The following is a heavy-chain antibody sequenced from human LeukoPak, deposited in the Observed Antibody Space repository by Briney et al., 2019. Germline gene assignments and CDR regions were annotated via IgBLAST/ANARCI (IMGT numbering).Heavy chain of an antibody. CDR3: ASQKSGDPLFDH. D-gene: IGHD2-21*02. J-gene: IGHJ4*02. CDR2: ISWDGDST. Sequence: GGSLRLSCAASGLIFDDNATNWVRQAPGKGLEWVSLISWDGDSTYYADSVRGRFTISRDNSKKSLYLQMNSLRAEDSALYYCASQKSGDPLFDHWGQGTLVTVSS. V-gene: IGHV3-43D*04. CDR1: GLIFDDNA.